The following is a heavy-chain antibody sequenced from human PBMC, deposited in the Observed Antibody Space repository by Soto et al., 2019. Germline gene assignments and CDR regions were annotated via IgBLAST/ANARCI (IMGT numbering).Heavy chain of an antibody. CDR3: AREDDDDSHFDH. Sequence: QVQLEESGGGVVQPGRSLRLSCVASGFTFSRYSISWVRQAPGKGLEWVACISGDGFNRYYADFVKGRFTISRDNSRNTLFLQMNTLRIEDTAVYFCAREDDDDSHFDHWGQGTRVTVSS. D-gene: IGHD3-16*01. CDR1: GFTFSRYS. J-gene: IGHJ4*02. CDR2: ISGDGFNR. V-gene: IGHV3-30*14.